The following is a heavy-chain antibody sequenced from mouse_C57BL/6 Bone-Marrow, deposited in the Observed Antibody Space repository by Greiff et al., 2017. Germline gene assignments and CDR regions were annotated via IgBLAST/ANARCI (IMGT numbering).Heavy chain of an antibody. CDR2: IDPNSGGT. V-gene: IGHV1-72*01. CDR3: ARIYYGSSYAFAY. J-gene: IGHJ3*01. CDR1: GYTFTSFW. D-gene: IGHD1-1*01. Sequence: VQLQQPGAELVKPGASVKLSCKASGYTFTSFWRHWVKQRPGRGFARIGRIDPNSGGTKYNEKFKSKATLTVDKPASAAYMQLNSLTSEDSAVYYCARIYYGSSYAFAYWGQGTLVTVSA.